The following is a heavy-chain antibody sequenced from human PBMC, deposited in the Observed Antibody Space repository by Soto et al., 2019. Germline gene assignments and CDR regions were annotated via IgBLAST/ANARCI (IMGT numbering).Heavy chain of an antibody. CDR2: ITDTGGDA. V-gene: IGHV3-23*01. J-gene: IGHJ4*02. CDR3: ARGSTDSYPGSRIFDF. Sequence: GGALRLSCVASGLTFGSRAMSWVRQAPGEGLQWVSTITDTGGDAKYADSVRGRFVISRDNSKKTLYLQMTSLTAEDSAMYFCARGSTDSYPGSRIFDFWGRGTLVTVSS. CDR1: GLTFGSRA. D-gene: IGHD3-10*01.